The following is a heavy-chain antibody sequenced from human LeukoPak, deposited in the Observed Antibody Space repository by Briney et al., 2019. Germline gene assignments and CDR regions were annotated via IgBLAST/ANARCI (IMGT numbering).Heavy chain of an antibody. J-gene: IGHJ6*02. D-gene: IGHD3-16*01. CDR3: ARGGGLDV. Sequence: GGSLRLSCAASGFTFSSYWMNWARQAPGKGLEWVASINHSGNVNYYVDSVKGRFTISRDNAKNSLYLQMSYLRAEDTAVYFCARGGGLDVWGQGATVTVSS. CDR1: GFTFSSYW. CDR2: INHSGNVN. V-gene: IGHV3-7*03.